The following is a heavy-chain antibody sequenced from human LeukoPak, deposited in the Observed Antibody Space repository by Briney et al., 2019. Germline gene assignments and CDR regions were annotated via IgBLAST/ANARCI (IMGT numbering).Heavy chain of an antibody. Sequence: SETLSLTCAVSGGSSSGYYWTWIRQSPGKGLEWIGEINHSGSTNYNPSLTRRVTMSVDTSKNQFSLNLSAATAADTAVYCARARRGYVRLDYWGQGTLVTVSS. J-gene: IGHJ4*02. D-gene: IGHD5-12*01. CDR1: GGSSSGYY. V-gene: IGHV4-34*01. CDR3: ARARRGYVRLDY. CDR2: INHSGST.